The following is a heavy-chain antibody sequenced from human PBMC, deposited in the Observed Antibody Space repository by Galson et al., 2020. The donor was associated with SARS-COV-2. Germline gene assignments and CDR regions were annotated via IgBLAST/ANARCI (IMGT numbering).Heavy chain of an antibody. CDR3: AKDIYNCDWNYGAVDI. CDR2: ISWDGGST. CDR1: GFTFDDYA. J-gene: IGHJ3*02. V-gene: IGHV3-43D*03. D-gene: IGHD1-7*01. Sequence: GGSLRLSCAASGFTFDDYAMPWVRQAQGKGLEWVSLISWDGGSTYYADSVKGRFTISRDNSKISLYLQMNSLRAEVTALYYCAKDIYNCDWNYGAVDIWGQGTMVSVSS.